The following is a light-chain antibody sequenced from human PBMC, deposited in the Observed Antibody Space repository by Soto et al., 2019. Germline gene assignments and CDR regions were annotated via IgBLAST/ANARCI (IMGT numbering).Light chain of an antibody. Sequence: QSALTQPASVSGSPGQSITVSCTGTSSDVGCYNYVSSYQQHPGKAPKRMIYVVSNRPSEVSNRYSGSKSAHTASLTISALQAEDEADYYCSSYTSRSTLHVFGTGTKVPV. CDR2: VVS. J-gene: IGLJ1*01. V-gene: IGLV2-14*01. CDR3: SSYTSRSTLHV. CDR1: SSDVGCYNY.